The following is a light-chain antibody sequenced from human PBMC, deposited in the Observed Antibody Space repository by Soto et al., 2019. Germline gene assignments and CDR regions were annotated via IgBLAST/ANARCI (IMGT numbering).Light chain of an antibody. J-gene: IGKJ1*01. V-gene: IGKV1-5*01. CDR3: QQYNNYPWT. CDR2: DAS. CDR1: QSMSRW. Sequence: DIQMTQSPSTLSASIGDRVTITSRASQSMSRWLAWYQQQPGKAPKILIYDASSLESGVPSRFSGSGSGTEFTLTINNLQPDDFATYYCQQYNNYPWTFGQGPKVEI.